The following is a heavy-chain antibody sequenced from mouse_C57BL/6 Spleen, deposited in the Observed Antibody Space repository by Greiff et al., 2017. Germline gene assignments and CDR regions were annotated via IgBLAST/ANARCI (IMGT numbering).Heavy chain of an antibody. CDR3: ANMEHYYGRSYWYFDV. V-gene: IGHV1-58*01. J-gene: IGHJ1*03. CDR2: IYIGNGYT. D-gene: IGHD1-1*01. CDR1: GYTFTGYG. Sequence: EVQLQQSGAELVRPGSSVKMSCKTSGYTFTGYGINWVKQRPGKGLEWIGYIYIGNGYTEYNEKFKGKATLTSDTSSSTAYMQLSSLTYEDPAIYVCANMEHYYGRSYWYFDVWGTGTTLTVSS.